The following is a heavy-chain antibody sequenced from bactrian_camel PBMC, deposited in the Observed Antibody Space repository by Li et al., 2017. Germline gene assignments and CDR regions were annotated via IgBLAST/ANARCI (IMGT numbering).Heavy chain of an antibody. CDR1: GDTYC. V-gene: IGHV3S53*01. J-gene: IGHJ4*01. CDR3: AAYRFEPCDYAPLLRTPNY. D-gene: IGHD1*01. CDR2: FTSDGTI. Sequence: HVQLVESGGGSVQAGGSLTLSCALSGDTYCGGWFRQAPGKEREGVAAFTSDGTITYADFSKGRFTLSRGDAPPSLNLEMNNLTPEDTAKYYCAAYRFEPCDYAPLLRTPNYWGQGTQVTVS.